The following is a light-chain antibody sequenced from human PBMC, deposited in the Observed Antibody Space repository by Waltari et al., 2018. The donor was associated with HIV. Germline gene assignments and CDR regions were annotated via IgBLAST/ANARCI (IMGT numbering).Light chain of an antibody. Sequence: EIVLTQSPGTLSLSPGERATLSCRASQSVSSSDLAGYQQTPGQAPRHLLYGASSRATGIPDRCSGSGSGTYVTLTISRLEPEDFAVYYCQQYGSSPWTFGQGTKVEIK. CDR2: GAS. J-gene: IGKJ1*01. CDR3: QQYGSSPWT. CDR1: QSVSSSD. V-gene: IGKV3-20*01.